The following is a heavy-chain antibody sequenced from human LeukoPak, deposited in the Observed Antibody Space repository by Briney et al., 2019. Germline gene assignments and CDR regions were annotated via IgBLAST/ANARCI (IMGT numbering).Heavy chain of an antibody. CDR1: GYTFTGYS. Sequence: ASVKVSCKASGYTFTGYSMHWVRQAPGQGLEWLGRINPNGGGTKYAQKFQGRVTMTRDTSISTAYMELSGLRSDDTAVYHCARGLYSNQLHWFDPWGQGTLVTVSS. J-gene: IGHJ5*02. V-gene: IGHV1-2*06. CDR2: INPNGGGT. CDR3: ARGLYSNQLHWFDP. D-gene: IGHD4-11*01.